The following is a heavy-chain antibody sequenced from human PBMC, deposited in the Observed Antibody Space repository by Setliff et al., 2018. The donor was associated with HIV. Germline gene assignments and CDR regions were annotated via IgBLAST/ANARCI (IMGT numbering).Heavy chain of an antibody. Sequence: LGGSLRLSCTTSGFTFGDYAMSWVRQAPGKGLEWVGFIRSKAYGGTIEYAASVKGRFTISRDDSKSIAYLQMNSLKTEDTAVYYCTPTDYGGSDYWGQGTLVTVSS. CDR2: IRSKAYGGTI. CDR1: GFTFGDYA. V-gene: IGHV3-49*04. J-gene: IGHJ4*02. D-gene: IGHD3-10*01. CDR3: TPTDYGGSDY.